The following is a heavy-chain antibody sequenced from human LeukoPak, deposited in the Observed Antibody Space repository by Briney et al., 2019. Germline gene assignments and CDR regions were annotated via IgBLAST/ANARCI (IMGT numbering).Heavy chain of an antibody. Sequence: GASVKVSCKASGGTFSSYAISWVRQAPGQGLEWMGGIIPIFGTANYAQKFQGRVTITADESTSTAYMELSSLRSEDTAVYYCARPSCYGDYPGGFDYWGQGTLVTVSS. J-gene: IGHJ4*02. V-gene: IGHV1-69*13. CDR1: GGTFSSYA. D-gene: IGHD4-17*01. CDR2: IIPIFGTA. CDR3: ARPSCYGDYPGGFDY.